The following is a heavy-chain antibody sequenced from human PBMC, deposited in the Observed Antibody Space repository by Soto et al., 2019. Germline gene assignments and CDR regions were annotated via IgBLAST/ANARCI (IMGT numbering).Heavy chain of an antibody. V-gene: IGHV1-8*01. J-gene: IGHJ6*02. CDR1: GYTFTSYD. Sequence: QVQLVQSGAEVKKPGASVKVSCKASGYTFTSYDINWVRQATGQGLEWMGWMNPNSGNTGYAQKFQGRVTMTRNTSISTAYMELSSLRSEDTAVYYCARGSRRDGYNYSYYYGMDVWGQGTTVTVSS. CDR2: MNPNSGNT. CDR3: ARGSRRDGYNYSYYYGMDV. D-gene: IGHD5-12*01.